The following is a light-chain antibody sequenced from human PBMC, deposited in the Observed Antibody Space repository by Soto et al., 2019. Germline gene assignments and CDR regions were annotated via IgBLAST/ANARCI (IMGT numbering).Light chain of an antibody. J-gene: IGKJ4*01. CDR3: QQFNAYPLT. Sequence: DIQLTQSPSFLSASVGDRVTISCRASQGISDYLAWYQQKPGKAPKLLIYGASTLQSGVPSRVSGSASGTEFTLPISSLQPEDFATYFCQQFNAYPLTFGGGTKLEIK. CDR1: QGISDY. V-gene: IGKV1-9*01. CDR2: GAS.